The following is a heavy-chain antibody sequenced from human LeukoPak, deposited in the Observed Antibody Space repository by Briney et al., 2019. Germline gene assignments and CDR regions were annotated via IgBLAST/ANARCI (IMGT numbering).Heavy chain of an antibody. CDR2: ISGYNGNT. D-gene: IGHD3-9*01. CDR1: GYTFTTYN. CDR3: ARVDGSIPLRYFDWLSRRNWFDP. V-gene: IGHV1-18*01. Sequence: GASVKVSRKASGYTFTTYNINWVRQAPGQGLEWMGWISGYNGNTNYAQKLQGRVTMTTDTSTSTAYMELRSLRSDDTAVYYCARVDGSIPLRYFDWLSRRNWFDPWGQGTLVTVSS. J-gene: IGHJ5*02.